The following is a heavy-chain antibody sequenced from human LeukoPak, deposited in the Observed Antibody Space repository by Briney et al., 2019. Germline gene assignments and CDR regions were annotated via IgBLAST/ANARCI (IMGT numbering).Heavy chain of an antibody. CDR3: MSDLDN. J-gene: IGHJ4*02. CDR1: GFTFSNAW. CDR2: IKTKGEGGTV. Sequence: PGGCLRLSCATSGFTFSNAWMTWVRQAQGKGLEWVGRIKTKGEGGTVDYAAPVKGRFTISRDDSKNTLYLQMNSLKTEDTAIYYCMSDLDNWGQGTLVTVSS. V-gene: IGHV3-15*01.